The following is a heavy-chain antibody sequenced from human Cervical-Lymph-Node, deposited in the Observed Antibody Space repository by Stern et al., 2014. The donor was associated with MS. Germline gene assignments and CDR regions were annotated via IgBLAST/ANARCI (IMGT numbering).Heavy chain of an antibody. D-gene: IGHD3-22*01. CDR2: LSGSGDST. V-gene: IGHV3-23*04. CDR3: ARNTEYYDPVGHFDH. CDR1: GFTFSNFA. J-gene: IGHJ4*02. Sequence: EVHLVESGGGLVQPGGSLRLSCEASGFTFSNFAMNWVRQPAGKGLEWVSALSGSGDSTFYAASAKGRFTISRDNSKNTLYLQMNSLRAEDTAVYFCARNTEYYDPVGHFDHWGQGALVTVSS.